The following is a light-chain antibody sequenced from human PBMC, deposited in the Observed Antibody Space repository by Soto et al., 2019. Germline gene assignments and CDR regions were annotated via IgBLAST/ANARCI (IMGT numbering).Light chain of an antibody. J-gene: IGKJ2*01. CDR2: GAS. CDR1: QSVSSSY. Sequence: EIVLTQSPGTLSLSPGERATLSCRASQSVSSSYLAWYQQKPGQAPRLLIYGASSRATGIPDRFSGSGSGTDFTLTISRLEAEDFAVSYCQQYGSSPGYTFGQGTKLEIK. V-gene: IGKV3-20*01. CDR3: QQYGSSPGYT.